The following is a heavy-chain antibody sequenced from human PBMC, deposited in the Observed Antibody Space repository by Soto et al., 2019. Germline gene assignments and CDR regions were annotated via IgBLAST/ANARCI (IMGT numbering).Heavy chain of an antibody. D-gene: IGHD5-12*01. J-gene: IGHJ6*02. CDR1: GYTFTSYA. CDR3: ARDRGHSGYDGVGMDV. Sequence: QVQLVQSGAEKKKPGASVKVSCKASGYTFTSYAMHWVRQAPEQRLEWMGWINAGNGNTKYSQKFQGRVTITRDTSASTAYMELSSLRSEDTAVYYCARDRGHSGYDGVGMDVWGQGTTVTVSS. CDR2: INAGNGNT. V-gene: IGHV1-3*05.